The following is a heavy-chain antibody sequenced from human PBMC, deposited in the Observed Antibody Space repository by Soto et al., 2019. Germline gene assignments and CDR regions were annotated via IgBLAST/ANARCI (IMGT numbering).Heavy chain of an antibody. J-gene: IGHJ4*02. Sequence: QVQLVQSGAEVKKPGASVKVSCKASGYTFSSHGINWVRQAPGQGLEWMGWISTYNGNTNYAEKLQGRVTMTTDTSTTIAYMELRGLTSDDTALYYCARTCPGAACYMIYWGQGTLVTVSS. CDR1: GYTFSSHG. CDR3: ARTCPGAACYMIY. V-gene: IGHV1-18*01. D-gene: IGHD2-8*02. CDR2: ISTYNGNT.